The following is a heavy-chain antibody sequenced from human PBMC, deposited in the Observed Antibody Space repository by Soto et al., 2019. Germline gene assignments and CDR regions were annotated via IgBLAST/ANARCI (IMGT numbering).Heavy chain of an antibody. CDR2: IYYSGNT. J-gene: IGHJ4*02. CDR1: GGSISSGDYY. CDR3: ARADGSGSYPYYFDY. V-gene: IGHV4-30-4*01. D-gene: IGHD3-10*01. Sequence: SETLSLTCTVSGGSISSGDYYWSWIRQPPGKGLEWIGYIYYSGNTYYNPSLKSRATTSVDTSKNQFSLKLTSVTAADTAVYYCARADGSGSYPYYFDYRGQRTLVTVSS.